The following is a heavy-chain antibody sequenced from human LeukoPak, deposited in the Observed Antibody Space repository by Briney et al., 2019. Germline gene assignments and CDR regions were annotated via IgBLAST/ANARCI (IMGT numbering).Heavy chain of an antibody. J-gene: IGHJ4*02. CDR1: GASINSHY. CDR3: ATTESLDDGAAAGTFDY. CDR2: IYISGST. Sequence: SETLSLTCTVSGASINSHYWSWIRQPAGKGLEWIGRIYISGSTNYNPSLKSRVTISVDTSKNQFSLKLSSVTAADTAVYYCATTESLDDGAAAGTFDYWGQGTLVTVSS. D-gene: IGHD6-13*01. V-gene: IGHV4-4*07.